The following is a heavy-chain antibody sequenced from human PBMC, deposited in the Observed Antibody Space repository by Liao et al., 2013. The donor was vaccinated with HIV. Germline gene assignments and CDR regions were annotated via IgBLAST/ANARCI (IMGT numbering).Heavy chain of an antibody. V-gene: IGHV4-61*02. CDR1: GDLIRRDNYY. CDR2: IYTGMSTTGTT. D-gene: IGHD4-11*01. J-gene: IGHJ6*03. CDR3: ARDTGDYSNPLYYYYYMDV. Sequence: QVRLQESGPGLVKPSQTLSLTCTVSGDLIRRDNYYWTWIRQPAGKGLEWIGHIYTGMSTTGTTNYNPSLKSRVSISADTSSNHVSLKLTSVTAADTAVYYCARDTGDYSNPLYYYYYMDVWGKGTTVTVSS.